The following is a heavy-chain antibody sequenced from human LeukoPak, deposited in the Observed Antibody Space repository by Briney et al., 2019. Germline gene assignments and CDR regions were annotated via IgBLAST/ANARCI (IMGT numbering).Heavy chain of an antibody. Sequence: ASVKVSCKASGGTFSSYAISWVRQAPGRGLEWMGRIIPILGIANYAQKFQGRVTITADKSTSTAYMELSSLRFEDTAVYYCASLYSGYGSPHNWFDPWGQGTLVTVSS. CDR1: GGTFSSYA. V-gene: IGHV1-69*04. J-gene: IGHJ5*02. D-gene: IGHD5-12*01. CDR3: ASLYSGYGSPHNWFDP. CDR2: IIPILGIA.